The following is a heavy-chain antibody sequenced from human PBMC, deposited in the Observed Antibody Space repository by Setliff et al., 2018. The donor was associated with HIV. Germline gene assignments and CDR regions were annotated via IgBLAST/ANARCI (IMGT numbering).Heavy chain of an antibody. D-gene: IGHD3-10*01. CDR1: GASISSGDYS. CDR3: ARDRGEKGYFDS. Sequence: SETLSLTCAISGASISSGDYSWSWIRQPPGRDLELIGYFYHSGNTYYSPSLHSRVTLSVDKSKNEFYLSLASVTAADTAVYYCARDRGEKGYFDSWGHGALVTVSS. J-gene: IGHJ4*01. V-gene: IGHV4-30-2*01. CDR2: FYHSGNT.